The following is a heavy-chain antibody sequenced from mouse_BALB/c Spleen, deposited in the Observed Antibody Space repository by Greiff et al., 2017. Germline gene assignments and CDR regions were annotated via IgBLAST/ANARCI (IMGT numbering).Heavy chain of an antibody. CDR3: TRWGFITTPHYYAMDY. CDR1: GYTFTSYW. D-gene: IGHD1-1*01. J-gene: IGHJ4*01. V-gene: IGHV1-5*01. CDR2: IYPGNSDT. Sequence: EVQLQQSGTVLARPGASVKMSCKASGYTFTSYWMHWVKQRPGQGLEWIGAIYPGNSDTSYNQKFKGKAKLTAVTSTSTAYMELSSLTNEDSAVYYCTRWGFITTPHYYAMDYWGQGTSVTVSS.